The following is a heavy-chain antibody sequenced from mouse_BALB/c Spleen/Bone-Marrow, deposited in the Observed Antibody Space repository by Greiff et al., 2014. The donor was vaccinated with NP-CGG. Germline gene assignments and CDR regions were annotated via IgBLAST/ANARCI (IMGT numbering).Heavy chain of an antibody. CDR3: ARGRYGYDGWYFDV. Sequence: DLVKPGASVKLSCKTSGYTFTNYWINWIKQRPGQGLEWLGRIAPGSGSTYYNEMFKVKAPLTVDTSSNTAYIQLSSLSSEDSAVNFCARGRYGYDGWYFDVWGAGTTVTVSS. CDR1: GYTFTNYW. V-gene: IGHV1S41*01. CDR2: IAPGSGST. J-gene: IGHJ1*01. D-gene: IGHD2-2*01.